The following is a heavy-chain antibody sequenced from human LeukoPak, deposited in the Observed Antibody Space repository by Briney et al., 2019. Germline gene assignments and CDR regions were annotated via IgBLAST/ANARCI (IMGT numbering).Heavy chain of an antibody. CDR2: ISGSGGST. CDR1: GFTFSSYA. Sequence: GGSLRLSCAASGFTFSSYAMSWVRQAPGKGLEWVSAISGSGGSTYYADSVKGRFTISRDNSKNTLYLQMNSLRAEDTAVYYCAKGQAGRLPVRNWFDPWGQGTLVTVSS. J-gene: IGHJ5*02. V-gene: IGHV3-23*01. CDR3: AKGQAGRLPVRNWFDP. D-gene: IGHD1-26*01.